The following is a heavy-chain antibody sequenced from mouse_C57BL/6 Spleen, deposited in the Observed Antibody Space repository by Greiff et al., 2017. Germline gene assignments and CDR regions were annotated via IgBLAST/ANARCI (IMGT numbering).Heavy chain of an antibody. CDR2: ILPGRGST. V-gene: IGHV1-9*01. D-gene: IGHD1-1*01. CDR1: GYTFTGYW. Sequence: QVQLKESGAELMKPGASVKLSCKATGYTFTGYWIEWVKQRPGHGLEWIGEILPGRGSTNYNEKFKGKATFTADTSSNTAYMQLSSLTPEDSAIYYCARRSLLLSYFDYWGQGTTLTVSS. J-gene: IGHJ2*01. CDR3: ARRSLLLSYFDY.